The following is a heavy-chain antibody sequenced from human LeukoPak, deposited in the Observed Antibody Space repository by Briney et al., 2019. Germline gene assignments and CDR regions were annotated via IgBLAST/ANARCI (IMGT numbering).Heavy chain of an antibody. V-gene: IGHV3-30-3*01. J-gene: IGHJ4*02. CDR3: ARSPSGSGTYFDY. Sequence: GGSLRLSCAASGFTFSHYAIHWVRQTPGKGLEWVAVLSYDGGNKYYAESVRGRFTISRDNSKKTLYLQVNSLRAEDTAIYYCARSPSGSGTYFDYWGQGTLVTVSS. CDR2: LSYDGGNK. D-gene: IGHD3-10*01. CDR1: GFTFSHYA.